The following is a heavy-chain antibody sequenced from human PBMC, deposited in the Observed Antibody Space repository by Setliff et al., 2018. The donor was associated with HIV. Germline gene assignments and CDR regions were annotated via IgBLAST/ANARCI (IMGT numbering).Heavy chain of an antibody. CDR2: ISGSGGST. CDR3: AKNGGYSSSNYFDY. J-gene: IGHJ4*02. CDR1: GFTFSSYA. D-gene: IGHD6-6*01. V-gene: IGHV3-23*01. Sequence: LRLSCAASGFTFSSYAMSWVRQAPGKGLEWVSAISGSGGSTYYADSVKGRFTISRDNSKNTLYLQMNSLRAEDTAVYYCAKNGGYSSSNYFDYWGQGTLVTVSS.